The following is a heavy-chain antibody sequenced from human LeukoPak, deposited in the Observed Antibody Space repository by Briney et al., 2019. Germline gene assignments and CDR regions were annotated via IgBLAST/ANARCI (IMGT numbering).Heavy chain of an antibody. D-gene: IGHD3-10*01. CDR3: ARIPLYGSGSYSFDY. Sequence: SETLSLTCTVSGGSVSSGSYYWSWIRQPPGKGLEWIGHIYYSGSTNYNPSLKSRVTISVDTSKNQFSLKLSSVTAADTAVYYCARIPLYGSGSYSFDYWGQGTLVTVSS. V-gene: IGHV4-61*01. J-gene: IGHJ4*02. CDR2: IYYSGST. CDR1: GGSVSSGSYY.